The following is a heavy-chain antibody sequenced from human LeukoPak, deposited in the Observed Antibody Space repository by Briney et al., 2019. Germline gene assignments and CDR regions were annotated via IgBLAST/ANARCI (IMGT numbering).Heavy chain of an antibody. CDR2: IDPSDSYT. D-gene: IGHD5-18*01. Sequence: PGESLKISCKGSGYRFTSYWISWVRQMPGKGLEWMGRIDPSDSYTNYSPSFQGHVTISADKSISTAYLQWSSLKASDTAMYYCARLILRGYSYGEFDYWGQGTLATVSS. CDR3: ARLILRGYSYGEFDY. J-gene: IGHJ4*02. CDR1: GYRFTSYW. V-gene: IGHV5-10-1*01.